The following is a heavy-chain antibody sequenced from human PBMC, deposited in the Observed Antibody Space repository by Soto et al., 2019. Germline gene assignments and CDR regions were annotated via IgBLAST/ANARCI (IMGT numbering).Heavy chain of an antibody. CDR2: ISAYNGNT. V-gene: IGHV1-18*01. CDR3: ASGRDGDYAWGTLDY. Sequence: QVPLVQSGAEVKKPGASVKVSCKASGYTFTSYGISWVRQAPGQGLEWMGWISAYNGNTNYAQKLQGRVTMTTDTSTSTAYMELRSLRSDDTAVYYCASGRDGDYAWGTLDYWGQGTLVTVSS. CDR1: GYTFTSYG. J-gene: IGHJ4*02. D-gene: IGHD3-16*01.